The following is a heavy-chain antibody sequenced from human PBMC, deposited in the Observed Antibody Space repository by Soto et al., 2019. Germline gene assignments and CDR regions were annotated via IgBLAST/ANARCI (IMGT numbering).Heavy chain of an antibody. D-gene: IGHD6-19*01. CDR2: IIPIFGTA. CDR1: GGTFSSYA. CDR3: GRYSSGHTRGDNWFDP. J-gene: IGHJ5*02. Sequence: QVQLVQSGAEVKKPGSSVKVSCKASGGTFSSYAISWVREAPGQGLEWMGGIIPIFGTANYAQKFQGRVTITADESTSTAYMGLSSLRSEDTAVYYCGRYSSGHTRGDNWFDPWGQGTLVTVSS. V-gene: IGHV1-69*01.